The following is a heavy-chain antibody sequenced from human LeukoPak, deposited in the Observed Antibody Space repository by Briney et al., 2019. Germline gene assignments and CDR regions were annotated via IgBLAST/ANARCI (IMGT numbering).Heavy chain of an antibody. J-gene: IGHJ6*02. CDR3: ARDQVDYDYGMDV. CDR1: GGSISSYY. Sequence: SETLSLTCTASGGSISSYYWSWIRQPPGKGLEWIGYIYYSGSTNYNPSLKRRVTISVDTSKNQFSLKLSSVTAADTAVYYCARDQVDYDYGMDVWGQGTTVTVSS. CDR2: IYYSGST. V-gene: IGHV4-59*01.